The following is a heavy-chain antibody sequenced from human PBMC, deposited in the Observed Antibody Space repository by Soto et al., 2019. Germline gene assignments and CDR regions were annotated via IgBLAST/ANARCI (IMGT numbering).Heavy chain of an antibody. CDR2: IGGSGGSA. D-gene: IGHD6-13*01. V-gene: IGHV3-23*01. CDR1: PFTFSSYA. Sequence: AGAQRLSCCPSPFTFSSYAMSWVRQAPGNGLEWVSAIGGSGGSAFYAGSVKARFTIPRYNSKNTLYLQMTSLRAEGTAVYSCANRRAAAGTSGPGLPGYWGQGTLVTVSS. CDR3: ANRRAAAGTSGPGLPGY. J-gene: IGHJ4*02.